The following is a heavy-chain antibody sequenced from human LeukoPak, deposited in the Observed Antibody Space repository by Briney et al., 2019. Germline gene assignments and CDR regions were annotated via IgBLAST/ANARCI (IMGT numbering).Heavy chain of an antibody. Sequence: GGSLRLSCAASGFTFSSYAMHWVRQAPGKGLEWVAVISYDGSNKYYADSVKGRFTISRDNSKNTLYLQMNSLRAEDTAVYYCESGSFDYWGQGTLVTVSP. J-gene: IGHJ4*02. V-gene: IGHV3-30*04. CDR1: GFTFSSYA. CDR3: ESGSFDY. D-gene: IGHD3-10*01. CDR2: ISYDGSNK.